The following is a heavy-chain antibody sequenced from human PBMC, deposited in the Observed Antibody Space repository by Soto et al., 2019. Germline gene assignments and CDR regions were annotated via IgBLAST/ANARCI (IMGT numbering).Heavy chain of an antibody. J-gene: IGHJ6*02. CDR1: GFTFSSYS. V-gene: IGHV3-21*01. CDR2: ISSSSSYI. Sequence: GGSLRLSCAASGFTFSSYSMHWVRQAPGKGLEWVSSISSSSSYIYYADSVKGRFTISRDHSKDSLYLQMNSLRAEDTAVYYCARDVQLWLSGSYCCYVMDVWGQGTTVTGSS. D-gene: IGHD5-18*01. CDR3: ARDVQLWLSGSYCCYVMDV.